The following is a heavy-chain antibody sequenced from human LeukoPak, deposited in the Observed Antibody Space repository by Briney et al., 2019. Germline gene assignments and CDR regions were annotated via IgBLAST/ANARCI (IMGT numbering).Heavy chain of an antibody. CDR3: AKDPVPSFPWIQEDY. V-gene: IGHV3-30-3*02. CDR1: GFTFNNYA. D-gene: IGHD5-18*01. J-gene: IGHJ4*02. Sequence: GGSLRLSCAGFGFTFNNYAMHWVRQAPGKGLEWVAAISYDGSNKYYADSVKGRFTISRDNSKNTLYLQMNSLRAEDTAVYYCAKDPVPSFPWIQEDYWGQGTLVTVSS. CDR2: ISYDGSNK.